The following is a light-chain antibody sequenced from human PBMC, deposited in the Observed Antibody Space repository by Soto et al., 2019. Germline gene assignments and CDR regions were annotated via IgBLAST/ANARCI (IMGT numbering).Light chain of an antibody. CDR2: HAS. CDR1: QTVSSY. J-gene: IGKJ1*01. Sequence: EIVLTQFPATLSLSPGERATLSCRASQTVSSYLAWYQQKPGQAPRLLIYHASIRATGVPARFSGSGSGTDFTLTISSLEPEDSAVYYCQQRSTWPWGTFGQGTKVEIK. CDR3: QQRSTWPWGT. V-gene: IGKV3-11*01.